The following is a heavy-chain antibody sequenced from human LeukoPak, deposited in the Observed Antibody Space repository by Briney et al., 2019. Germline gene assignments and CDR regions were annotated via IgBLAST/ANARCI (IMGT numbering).Heavy chain of an antibody. CDR2: ISYDGSNK. D-gene: IGHD3-10*01. J-gene: IGHJ6*03. Sequence: GGSLRLSCAASGFTFSRYGMHWVRQAPGKGLEWVTAISYDGSNKYYADSVKGRFTISRDNSKNTLYVQMNSLRAEDTAVYYCAKEGRGDYYYYYMDVWGKGTTVTVSS. CDR3: AKEGRGDYYYYYMDV. V-gene: IGHV3-30*04. CDR1: GFTFSRYG.